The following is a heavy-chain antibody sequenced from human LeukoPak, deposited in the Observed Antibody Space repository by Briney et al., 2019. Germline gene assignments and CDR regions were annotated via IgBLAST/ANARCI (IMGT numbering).Heavy chain of an antibody. CDR3: ARDQYCGGDCYRQNIDY. V-gene: IGHV3-48*01. CDR1: GFTFSSYS. CDR2: ISSSSSTI. Sequence: GGSLRLSCAASGFTFSSYSMNWVRQAPGKGLGWVSYISSSSSTIYYADSVKGRFTISRDNAKNSLYLQMNSLRAEDTAVYYCARDQYCGGDCYRQNIDYWGQGTLVTVSS. J-gene: IGHJ4*02. D-gene: IGHD2-21*02.